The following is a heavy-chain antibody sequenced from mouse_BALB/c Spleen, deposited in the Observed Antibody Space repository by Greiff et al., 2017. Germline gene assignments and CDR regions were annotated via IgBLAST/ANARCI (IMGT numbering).Heavy chain of an antibody. J-gene: IGHJ3*01. CDR1: GFTFSSYA. CDR3: ARDDRYDVWFAY. D-gene: IGHD2-14*01. Sequence: EVNLVESGGGLVKPGGSLKLSCAASGFTFSSYAMSWVRQTPEKRLEWVASISSGGSTYYPDSVKGRFTISRDNARNILYLQMSSLRSEDTAMYYCARDDRYDVWFAYWGQGTLVTVSA. CDR2: ISSGGST. V-gene: IGHV5-6-5*01.